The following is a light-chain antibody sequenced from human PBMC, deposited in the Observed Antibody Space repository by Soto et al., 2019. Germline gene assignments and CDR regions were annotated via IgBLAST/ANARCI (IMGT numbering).Light chain of an antibody. CDR2: DAS. CDR3: QQRRNWPRT. CDR1: QSVSNY. Sequence: DIVLTQSPATLSLSPGERATLSCRASQSVSNYLGWYQQKPGQAPRLLVFDASKRATGIPARFSGSGSGTDFTLTISRLEPEDFAVYYCQQRRNWPRTFGQGTKVEIK. J-gene: IGKJ1*01. V-gene: IGKV3-11*01.